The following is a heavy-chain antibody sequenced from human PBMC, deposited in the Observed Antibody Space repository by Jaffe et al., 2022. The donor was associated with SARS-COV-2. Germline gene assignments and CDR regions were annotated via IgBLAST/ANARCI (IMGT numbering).Heavy chain of an antibody. V-gene: IGHV3-15*01. D-gene: IGHD2-2*01. Sequence: EVQLVESGGGLVKPGGSLRLSCAASGFTFSNAWMSWVRQAPGKGLEWVGRIKSKTDGGTTDYAAPVKGRFTISRDDSKNTLYLQMNSLKTEDTAVYYCTTLRGNIVVVPAARGGREGFYYYYGMDVWGQGTTVTVSS. CDR1: GFTFSNAW. CDR3: TTLRGNIVVVPAARGGREGFYYYYGMDV. CDR2: IKSKTDGGTT. J-gene: IGHJ6*02.